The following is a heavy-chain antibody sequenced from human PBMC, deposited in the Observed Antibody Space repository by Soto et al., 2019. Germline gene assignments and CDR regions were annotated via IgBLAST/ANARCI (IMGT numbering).Heavy chain of an antibody. J-gene: IGHJ6*03. Sequence: QLQLQESGPGLVKPSETLSLTCTVSGGSISSSSYYWGWIRQPPGKGLEWIGSIYYSGSTYYNPSLKSRVTISVDTSKNQFSLKLSSVTAADTAVYYCARRAGYDILTGYYMDVWGKGTTVTVSS. D-gene: IGHD3-9*01. CDR3: ARRAGYDILTGYYMDV. V-gene: IGHV4-39*01. CDR1: GGSISSSSYY. CDR2: IYYSGST.